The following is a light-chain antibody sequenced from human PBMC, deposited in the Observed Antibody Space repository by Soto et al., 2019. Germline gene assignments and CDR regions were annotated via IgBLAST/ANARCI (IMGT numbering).Light chain of an antibody. CDR1: QSVRSD. J-gene: IGKJ1*01. CDR2: GAS. Sequence: DIQMSKLPSSLPSSVGDRVTTTSRASQSVRSDLDWYQKKPGKAPRRLIYGASSWESGVPSRFSGSGSGTEFTLTISSLQSEDIATYYCQQHNTCPRTFGQGTKVDIK. CDR3: QQHNTCPRT. V-gene: IGKV1-17*01.